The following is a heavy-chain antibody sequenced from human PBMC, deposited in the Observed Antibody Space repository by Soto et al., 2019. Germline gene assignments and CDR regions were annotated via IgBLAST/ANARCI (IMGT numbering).Heavy chain of an antibody. Sequence: PGESLKISCKGSGHSFTSYWIGWVRQMPGKGLEWMGIIYPGDSDTRYSPSFQGQVTISADKSISTAYLQWSSLKASDTAMYYCPRHRRPSVATITPDGSEFHYWGQGTLVTVSS. J-gene: IGHJ4*02. CDR2: IYPGDSDT. CDR1: GHSFTSYW. D-gene: IGHD5-12*01. V-gene: IGHV5-51*01. CDR3: PRHRRPSVATITPDGSEFHY.